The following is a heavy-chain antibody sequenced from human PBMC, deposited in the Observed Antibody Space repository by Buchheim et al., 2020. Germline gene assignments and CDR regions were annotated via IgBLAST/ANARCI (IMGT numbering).Heavy chain of an antibody. D-gene: IGHD4-11*01. CDR2: INHSGST. CDR3: ARGCSGQGYSNYFNWFDP. Sequence: QVQLQQWGAGLLKPSETLSLTCAVYGGSFSGYYWSWIRQPPGKGLEWIGEINHSGSTNYNPSLKSRVTISVDTSKKQFSLKLSSVTAADTAVYYCARGCSGQGYSNYFNWFDPWGQGTL. CDR1: GGSFSGYY. J-gene: IGHJ5*02. V-gene: IGHV4-34*01.